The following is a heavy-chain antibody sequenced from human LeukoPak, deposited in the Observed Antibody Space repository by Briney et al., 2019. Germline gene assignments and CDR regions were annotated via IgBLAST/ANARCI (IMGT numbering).Heavy chain of an antibody. CDR2: INHSGST. J-gene: IGHJ4*02. CDR3: ARGGDIVVVPAARYGDY. V-gene: IGHV4-34*01. D-gene: IGHD2-2*01. Sequence: SETLSLTCAVYGGSFSGYYWSWIRQPPGKGLEWIGEINHSGSTNYNPSLKSRVTISVDTSKNQFSLKLSSVTAADTAVYYCARGGDIVVVPAARYGDYWGQGSLVTVSS. CDR1: GGSFSGYY.